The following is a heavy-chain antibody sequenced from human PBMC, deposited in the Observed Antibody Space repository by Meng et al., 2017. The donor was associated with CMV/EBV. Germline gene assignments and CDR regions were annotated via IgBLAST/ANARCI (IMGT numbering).Heavy chain of an antibody. V-gene: IGHV1-2*02. CDR2: INPNSGGT. Sequence: ASVKVSCKTSGYTFTGYYMHWVRQAPGQGLEWMGWINPNSGGTKYAQKFQGRVTMTRDTAINTAYMELGKLTSYDTAVYYCARVALNLNDYWGQGTMVTVSS. CDR3: ARVALNLNDY. J-gene: IGHJ4*02. D-gene: IGHD3-3*02. CDR1: GYTFTGYY.